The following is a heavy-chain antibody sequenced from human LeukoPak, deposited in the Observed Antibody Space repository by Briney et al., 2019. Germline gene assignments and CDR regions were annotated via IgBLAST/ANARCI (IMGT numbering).Heavy chain of an antibody. Sequence: SQTLSLTCASSGDSVSSNSVAWNWIRQSPSRGLELLGRTYYRSKWYNDYAVSVKSRITINPDTSKNQFSLQLSSVTPEDTAVYFCARGWYYLDLWGRGTLVTVSS. D-gene: IGHD6-19*01. J-gene: IGHJ4*02. V-gene: IGHV6-1*01. CDR2: TYYRSKWYN. CDR3: ARGWYYLDL. CDR1: GDSVSSNSVA.